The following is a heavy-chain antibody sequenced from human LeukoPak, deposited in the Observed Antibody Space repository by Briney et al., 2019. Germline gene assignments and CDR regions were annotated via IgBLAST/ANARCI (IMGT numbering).Heavy chain of an antibody. Sequence: GGSLRLSCAASGFTFSSYGMHWVRQAPGKGLEWVAVISYDGSNKYYADSVKGRFTISRDNSKNTLYLQMNSLRAEDTAVYYCAKVGVAGTSRYFDHWGQGTLVTVSS. CDR3: AKVGVAGTSRYFDH. CDR1: GFTFSSYG. J-gene: IGHJ4*02. V-gene: IGHV3-30*18. CDR2: ISYDGSNK. D-gene: IGHD6-19*01.